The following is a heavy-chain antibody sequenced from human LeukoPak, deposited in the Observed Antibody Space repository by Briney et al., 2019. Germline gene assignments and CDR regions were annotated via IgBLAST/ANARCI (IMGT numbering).Heavy chain of an antibody. D-gene: IGHD6-19*01. J-gene: IGHJ4*02. CDR1: GFTFSSYA. Sequence: GGSLRLSCAASGFTFSSYAMSWVRQAPGKGLEWVSGTSGSGGNKYYTDSVKGRFTISRDNSKNMLYLQMNSLRAEDTAVYYCAKVAGYSSGSYADYWGQGTLVTVSA. CDR3: AKVAGYSSGSYADY. CDR2: TSGSGGNK. V-gene: IGHV3-23*01.